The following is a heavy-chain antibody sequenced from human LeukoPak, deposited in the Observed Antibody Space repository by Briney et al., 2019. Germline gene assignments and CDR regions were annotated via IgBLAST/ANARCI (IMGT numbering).Heavy chain of an antibody. J-gene: IGHJ6*03. V-gene: IGHV4-4*09. CDR3: ARRTYYYYMDV. Sequence: SETLSLTCTVSGVSISSYYWSWIRQPPGKGLEWIGYIYTSGSTNYNPSLKSRVTISADTSKNQFSLKLSSVTAADTAVYYCARRTYYYYMDVWGKGTTVIVSS. CDR2: IYTSGST. CDR1: GVSISSYY.